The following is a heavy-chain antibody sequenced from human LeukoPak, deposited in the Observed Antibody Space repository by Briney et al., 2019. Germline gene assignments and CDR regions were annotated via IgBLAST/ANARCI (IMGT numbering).Heavy chain of an antibody. CDR3: ASYNWNDVEDY. Sequence: SETLSLTCTVSGGSISSSSYYWSWIRQPPGKGLEWIGYIYYSGSTNYNPSLKSRVTISVDTSKNQFSLKLSSVTAADTAVYYCASYNWNDVEDYWGQGTLVTVSS. D-gene: IGHD1-20*01. V-gene: IGHV4-61*01. CDR1: GGSISSSSYY. J-gene: IGHJ4*02. CDR2: IYYSGST.